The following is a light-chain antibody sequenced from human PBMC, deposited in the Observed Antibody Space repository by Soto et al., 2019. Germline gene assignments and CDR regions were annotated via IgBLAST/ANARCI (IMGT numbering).Light chain of an antibody. V-gene: IGLV2-14*01. CDR3: NSFTTSSTYG. CDR2: EVS. J-gene: IGLJ1*01. Sequence: QSALTQPASVSGSPGQSITISCTGTSSDIGSYNRVSWYQQPPGTAPKLMIYEVSNRPSGVSNRFSGSKSGNTASLTISGLQAEDEADYFCNSFTTSSTYGFGTGTKV. CDR1: SSDIGSYNR.